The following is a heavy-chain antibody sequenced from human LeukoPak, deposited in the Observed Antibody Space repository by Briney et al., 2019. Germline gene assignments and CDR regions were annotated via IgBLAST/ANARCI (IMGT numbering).Heavy chain of an antibody. Sequence: ASVKVSCKASGGTFSSYAISWVRQAPGQGLEWMGGIIPIFGTANYAQKFQGRVTITSDESMSTAYMELSSLRSEDTAVYYCARARRYYDSSGYYYPFDYWGQGTLVTVSS. J-gene: IGHJ4*02. V-gene: IGHV1-69*13. D-gene: IGHD3-22*01. CDR1: GGTFSSYA. CDR2: IIPIFGTA. CDR3: ARARRYYDSSGYYYPFDY.